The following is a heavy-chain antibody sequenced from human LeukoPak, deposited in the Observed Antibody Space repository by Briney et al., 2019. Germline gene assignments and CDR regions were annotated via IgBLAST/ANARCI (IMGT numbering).Heavy chain of an antibody. CDR1: GFTLSSYS. CDR2: ISSSSSYI. CDR3: ASDSGYERGFDY. J-gene: IGHJ4*02. D-gene: IGHD5-12*01. Sequence: PGGSLRLSCAASGFTLSSYSMNWVRQAPGKGLEWVSSISSSSSYIYYADSVKGRFTISRDNAKNSLYLQMNSLRAEDTAVYYCASDSGYERGFDYWGQGTLVTVSS. V-gene: IGHV3-21*01.